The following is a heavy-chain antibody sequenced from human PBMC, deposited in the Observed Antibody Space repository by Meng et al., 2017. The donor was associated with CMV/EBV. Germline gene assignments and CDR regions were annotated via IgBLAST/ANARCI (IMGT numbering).Heavy chain of an antibody. CDR1: GFTFSSYA. V-gene: IGHV3-30*04. J-gene: IGHJ4*02. D-gene: IGHD4-23*01. CDR3: ARSTHYGGNSAGFDY. Sequence: GESLKISCAASGFTFSSYAMHWVRQAPGKGLEWVAVISYDGSNKYYADSVKGRFTISRDNSKNTLYLQMNSLRSDDTAVYYCARSTHYGGNSAGFDYWGPGTLVTVSS. CDR2: ISYDGSNK.